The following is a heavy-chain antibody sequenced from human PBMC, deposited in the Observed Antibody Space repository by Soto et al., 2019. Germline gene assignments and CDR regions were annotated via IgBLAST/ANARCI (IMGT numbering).Heavy chain of an antibody. V-gene: IGHV3-23*01. CDR3: ARYIPGVRYYGMDV. CDR2: IGESGTPT. D-gene: IGHD2-2*01. Sequence: EVQLLESGGGVVQPGGSLRLSCAASGFTFSSYAMKWVRQAPGKGLEWVSLIGESGTPTYYADSVKGRFTISRDNSWNTLFLEMYSLRAEDTAVYYCARYIPGVRYYGMDVWGKGTTVTVSS. J-gene: IGHJ6*04. CDR1: GFTFSSYA.